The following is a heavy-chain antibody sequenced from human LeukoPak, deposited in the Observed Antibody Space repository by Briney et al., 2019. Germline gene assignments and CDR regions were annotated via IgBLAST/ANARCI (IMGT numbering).Heavy chain of an antibody. CDR1: GFTFSSYA. V-gene: IGHV3-30-3*02. Sequence: GRSLRLSCAASGFTFSSYAMHWVRQAPGKGLEWVAVISYDGSNKYYADSVKGRFTISRDNSKNTLYLQVNSLRAEDTAVYYCANENYYDSSGFPDHWGQGTLVTVSS. CDR2: ISYDGSNK. CDR3: ANENYYDSSGFPDH. D-gene: IGHD3-22*01. J-gene: IGHJ4*02.